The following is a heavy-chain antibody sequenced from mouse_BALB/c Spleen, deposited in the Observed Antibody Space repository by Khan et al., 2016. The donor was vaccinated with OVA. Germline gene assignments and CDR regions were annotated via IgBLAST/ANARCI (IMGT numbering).Heavy chain of an antibody. J-gene: IGHJ2*01. D-gene: IGHD1-1*01. CDR3: ATSYFYGYYFDY. V-gene: IGHV5-17*02. CDR2: ISGDTSTI. CDR1: GFTFSNYG. Sequence: EVELVESGGDLVQPGGSRKLSCAASGFTFSNYGMHWVRQAPEKGLEWVAFISGDTSTIYYADTVKGRFTISRDNPKNTLFLQMTSLMSEDTARYYCATSYFYGYYFDYWGPGTTLTVSS.